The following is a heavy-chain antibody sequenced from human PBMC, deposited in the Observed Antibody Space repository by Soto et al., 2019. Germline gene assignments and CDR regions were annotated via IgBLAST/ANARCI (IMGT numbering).Heavy chain of an antibody. Sequence: QVQLQQWGAGLLKPSETLSLTCAVYGGSFSGYYWSWIRQPPGKGLEWIGEINHSGSTNYNPSLKSRVTISVDTSKNQFSLKLSSVTAADTAVYYCARRHIVVVTATWYFDLWGRGTLVTVSS. V-gene: IGHV4-34*01. CDR3: ARRHIVVVTATWYFDL. J-gene: IGHJ2*01. CDR1: GGSFSGYY. CDR2: INHSGST. D-gene: IGHD2-21*02.